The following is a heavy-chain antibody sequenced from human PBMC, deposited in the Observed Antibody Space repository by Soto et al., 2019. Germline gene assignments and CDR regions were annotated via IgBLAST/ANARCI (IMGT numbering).Heavy chain of an antibody. CDR1: GYSFTSYF. V-gene: IGHV5-51*01. D-gene: IGHD2-15*01. Sequence: GESLNISCKGSGYSFTSYFIGWVRQMPGKGLECMGIIYPGDSDTRYSPSFQGQVTISADKSISTAYLQWSSLKASDTAIYYCARPRYPGRGYYGMDVWGQGTTVTVSS. J-gene: IGHJ6*02. CDR3: ARPRYPGRGYYGMDV. CDR2: IYPGDSDT.